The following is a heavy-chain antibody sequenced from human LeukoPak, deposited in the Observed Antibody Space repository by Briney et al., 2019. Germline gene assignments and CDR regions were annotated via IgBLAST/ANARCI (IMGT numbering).Heavy chain of an antibody. Sequence: GGSLRLSCAASGFTVSSNYMSWVRQAPGKGLEWVSVIYSGGSTYYADSVKGRFTISRHNSKNTLYLQMNSLRAEDTAVYYCAVRHDSSGYAGYYFVYWGQGTLVTVSS. V-gene: IGHV3-53*04. D-gene: IGHD3-22*01. J-gene: IGHJ4*02. CDR3: AVRHDSSGYAGYYFVY. CDR2: IYSGGST. CDR1: GFTVSSNY.